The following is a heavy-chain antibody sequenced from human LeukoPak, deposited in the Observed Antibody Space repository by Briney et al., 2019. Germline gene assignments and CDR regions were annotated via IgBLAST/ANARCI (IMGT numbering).Heavy chain of an antibody. CDR3: AKDWHDIVVVPSDIFDY. V-gene: IGHV3-23*03. J-gene: IGHJ4*02. CDR2: INRDGSST. D-gene: IGHD2-2*01. CDR1: GFTVSSNY. Sequence: GGSLRLSCAASGFTVSSNYMSWVRQAPGKGLEWVSRINRDGSSTIYADSVKGRFTISRDNSKNTLFLQMNSLRAEDTAVYYCAKDWHDIVVVPSDIFDYWGQGTLVTVSS.